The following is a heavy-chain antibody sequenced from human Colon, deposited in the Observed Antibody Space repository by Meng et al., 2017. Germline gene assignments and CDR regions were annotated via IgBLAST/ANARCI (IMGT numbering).Heavy chain of an antibody. Sequence: PLQESAPGLMTPAPTLSPTCTVSGGSISSGDYYWSWIRQPPGKDLEWIGYIYYSGSNYYNPYLKSRVTISVDTSKNQFSLKLSSVTAADTAVYYCARGPTTYFDYWGQGTLVTVSS. D-gene: IGHD4-17*01. CDR1: GGSISSGDYY. V-gene: IGHV4-30-4*01. CDR3: ARGPTTYFDY. J-gene: IGHJ4*02. CDR2: IYYSGSN.